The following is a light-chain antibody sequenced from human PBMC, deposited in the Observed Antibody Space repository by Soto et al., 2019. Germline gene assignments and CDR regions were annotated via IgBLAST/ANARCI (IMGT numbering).Light chain of an antibody. CDR3: QQYGSSP. CDR1: QSVSSSY. V-gene: IGKV3-20*01. CDR2: GAS. Sequence: EIVLTQSPGTLSLSPGERATLSCRASQSVSSSYLAWYQQKPGQAPRLLIYGASSRATGIPDRFSGSGSGTDFTLTISRLEPEEFAVYYGQQYGSSPFGGGTKVEIK. J-gene: IGKJ4*01.